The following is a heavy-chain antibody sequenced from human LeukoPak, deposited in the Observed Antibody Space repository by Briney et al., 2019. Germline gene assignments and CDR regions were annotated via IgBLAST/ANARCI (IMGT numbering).Heavy chain of an antibody. CDR2: INPNSGNT. Sequence: ASVKVSCKASGYTFTSYDINWVRQATGQGLEWMGWINPNSGNTGYAQKFQGRVTMTRNTSISTAYMELSSLRSEDTAVYYCATGPISSIAARPPAKKYYFDYWGQGTLVTVSS. CDR3: ATGPISSIAARPPAKKYYFDY. V-gene: IGHV1-8*01. D-gene: IGHD6-6*01. CDR1: GYTFTSYD. J-gene: IGHJ4*02.